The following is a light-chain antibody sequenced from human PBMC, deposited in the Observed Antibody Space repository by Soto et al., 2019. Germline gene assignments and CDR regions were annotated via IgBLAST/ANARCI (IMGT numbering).Light chain of an antibody. J-gene: IGKJ1*01. CDR3: QQYKSYYPSWT. Sequence: DVQMTQSPSTLSASVGDRVTITCRASQSINNLLAWYQQKPGKAPKFLIYDVSTLESGVPSRFSGSGSGTEFTLTISSLQPEDFATYYCQQYKSYYPSWTFGQGTKVDIK. V-gene: IGKV1-5*01. CDR1: QSINNL. CDR2: DVS.